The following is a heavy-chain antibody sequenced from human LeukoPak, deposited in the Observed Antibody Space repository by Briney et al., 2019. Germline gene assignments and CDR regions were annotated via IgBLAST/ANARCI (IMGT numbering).Heavy chain of an antibody. CDR3: ARYYGGYYYYMDV. CDR1: GGSISSYY. V-gene: IGHV4-59*12. J-gene: IGHJ6*03. CDR2: IYYSGST. Sequence: SENLSLTCTVSGGSISSYYWNWVRQPPGKGLEWIAYIYYSGSTSYNPSLKSRVTISVDTSKNQFSLKLSSVTAADTAVYYCARYYGGYYYYMDVWGKGTTVTVSS. D-gene: IGHD4-23*01.